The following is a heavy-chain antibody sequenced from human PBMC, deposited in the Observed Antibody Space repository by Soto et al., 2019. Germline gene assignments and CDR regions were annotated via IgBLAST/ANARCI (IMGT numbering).Heavy chain of an antibody. Sequence: GASVKVSCKASGYTFTSYGISWVRQAPGQGLEWMGWISASNGNTNYAQKLQGRVTMTTDTSTSTAYMELRSLRSDDTAVYYCARPFFYDILTGYPYDAFDIWGQGTMVTVSS. D-gene: IGHD3-9*01. CDR3: ARPFFYDILTGYPYDAFDI. V-gene: IGHV1-18*01. CDR1: GYTFTSYG. CDR2: ISASNGNT. J-gene: IGHJ3*02.